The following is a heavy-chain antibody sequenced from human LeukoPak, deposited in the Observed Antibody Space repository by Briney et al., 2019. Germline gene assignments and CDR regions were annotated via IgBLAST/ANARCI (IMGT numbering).Heavy chain of an antibody. V-gene: IGHV4-59*01. CDR2: VYYSGAT. J-gene: IGHJ4*02. D-gene: IGHD5-18*01. Sequence: MASGTLSLTCTVSGGSITSYYWNWIRQPPGKGLEWIGYVYYSGATNYNPSLTTRLTISVDTAKNQFSLKLRSVTAADTAVYYCARAQRGYSYGSFDYWGQGTLVTVSS. CDR1: GGSITSYY. CDR3: ARAQRGYSYGSFDY.